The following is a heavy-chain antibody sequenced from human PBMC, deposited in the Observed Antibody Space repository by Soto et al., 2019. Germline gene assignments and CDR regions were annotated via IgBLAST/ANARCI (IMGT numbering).Heavy chain of an antibody. V-gene: IGHV4-4*07. CDR1: GGSISSYY. Sequence: SETLSLTCTVSGGSISSYYWSWIRQPAGKGLEWIGRIYTSGSTNYNPSLKSRVTMSVDTSKNQFSPKLSSVTAADTAVYYCARDVRSSSWYKNWFDPWGQGTLVTVSS. J-gene: IGHJ5*02. CDR2: IYTSGST. CDR3: ARDVRSSSWYKNWFDP. D-gene: IGHD6-13*01.